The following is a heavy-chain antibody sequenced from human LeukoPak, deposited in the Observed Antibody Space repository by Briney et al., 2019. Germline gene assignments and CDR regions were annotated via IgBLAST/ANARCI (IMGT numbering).Heavy chain of an antibody. V-gene: IGHV3-53*01. Sequence: GGSLRLSCAASGCTFSNNRLSWVRQAPGMGLEWVSTIYSDGNTYYPDSVKGRFTISRDGSKNTLYLQLNSLRTEDTAIYYCVREREGSSSEHWGQGTLVTVSS. CDR3: VREREGSSSEH. D-gene: IGHD1-26*01. CDR1: GCTFSNNR. CDR2: IYSDGNT. J-gene: IGHJ1*01.